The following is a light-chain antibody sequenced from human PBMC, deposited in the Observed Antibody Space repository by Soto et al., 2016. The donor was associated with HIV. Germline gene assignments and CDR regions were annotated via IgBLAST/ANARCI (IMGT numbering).Light chain of an antibody. CDR1: ALPKQY. CDR2: KDS. V-gene: IGLV3-25*03. J-gene: IGLJ3*02. Sequence: SYELTQPPSVSVSPGQTARITCSGDALPKQYAHWYQQKPGQAPVLMIYKDSERPSGIPERFSGSSSGTTVTLIISGVQAEDEADYYCQSADSSGIYPPWVFGGGTKLTVL. CDR3: QSADSSGIYPPWV.